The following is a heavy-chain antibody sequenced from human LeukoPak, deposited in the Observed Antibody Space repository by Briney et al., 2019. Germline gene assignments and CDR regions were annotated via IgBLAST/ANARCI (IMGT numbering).Heavy chain of an antibody. Sequence: SETLSLTCTVSGGSISSYYWSWIRQPAGKGLEWIGRIYTSGSTNYNPSLKSRVTMSVDTSKKQFSLKLTSVTAADTAVYYCARAMTTVTTFDFWGQGILVTVSS. J-gene: IGHJ4*02. V-gene: IGHV4-4*07. CDR3: ARAMTTVTTFDF. CDR2: IYTSGST. CDR1: GGSISSYY. D-gene: IGHD4-11*01.